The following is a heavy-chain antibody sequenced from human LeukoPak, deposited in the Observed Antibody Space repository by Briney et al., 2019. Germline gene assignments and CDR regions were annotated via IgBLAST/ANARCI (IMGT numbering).Heavy chain of an antibody. V-gene: IGHV1-3*01. CDR1: GYTFTSYG. CDR2: INGGNGDA. Sequence: ASVKVSCKTSGYTFTSYGMHWVRQAPGQRLEWMGWINGGNGDAKYSQKFQGRVTIIRDTSTSTVYMELSSLRSEDTAVYYCARAQDESYSFDYWGQGTLVTVSS. CDR3: ARAQDESYSFDY. D-gene: IGHD1-26*01. J-gene: IGHJ4*02.